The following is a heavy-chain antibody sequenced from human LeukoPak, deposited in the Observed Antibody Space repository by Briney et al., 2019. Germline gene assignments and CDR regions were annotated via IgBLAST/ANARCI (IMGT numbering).Heavy chain of an antibody. Sequence: GGSLRLSCAASGFTFSSYAMSWVRQAPGKGLEWVSAISGSGGSTYYADSVKGRFTISRDNAKNTLFLQMNSLRAEDTAVYYCARDPDRSGWSTFEYWGQGTLVTVSS. D-gene: IGHD6-19*01. J-gene: IGHJ4*02. V-gene: IGHV3-23*01. CDR2: ISGSGGST. CDR1: GFTFSSYA. CDR3: ARDPDRSGWSTFEY.